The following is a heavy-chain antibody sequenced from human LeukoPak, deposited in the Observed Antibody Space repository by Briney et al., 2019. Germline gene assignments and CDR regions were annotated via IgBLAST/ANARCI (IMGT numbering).Heavy chain of an antibody. D-gene: IGHD3-22*01. CDR2: IYYSGST. CDR1: GGSISSGGYY. J-gene: IGHJ4*02. V-gene: IGHV4-31*03. Sequence: SQTLSLTCTVSGGSISSGGYYWSWIRQHPGQGLEWIGYIYYSGSTYYNPSLKSRVTISVDTSKNQFSLKLSSVTAADTAVYYCARGGGYYDSSGYLTADWGQGTLVTVSS. CDR3: ARGGGYYDSSGYLTAD.